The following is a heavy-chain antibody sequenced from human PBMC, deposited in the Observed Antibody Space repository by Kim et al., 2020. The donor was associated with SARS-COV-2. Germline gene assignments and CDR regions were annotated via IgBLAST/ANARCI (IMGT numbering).Heavy chain of an antibody. V-gene: IGHV1-18*01. D-gene: IGHD3-22*01. CDR3: ARGSSGYSYYFDY. Sequence: NYAQKFQGRVTMTAGTSTSTAYMELRSLRSDDTAVFFCARGSSGYSYYFDYWGQGTLVTVSS. J-gene: IGHJ4*02.